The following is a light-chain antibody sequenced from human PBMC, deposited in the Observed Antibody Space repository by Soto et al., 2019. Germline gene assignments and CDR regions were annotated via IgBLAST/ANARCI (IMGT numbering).Light chain of an antibody. J-gene: IGLJ3*02. CDR2: GNS. Sequence: QSVLTQPPSVSGAPGQRVTISCTGSSSNIGAGYDVHWYQQLPGTAPKVLIYGNSNRPSGVPDRFSGSKSGTSGSLAITGLQAEDEADYYCQSYDSSLSVWVFGGGTKLTVL. CDR3: QSYDSSLSVWV. CDR1: SSNIGAGYD. V-gene: IGLV1-40*01.